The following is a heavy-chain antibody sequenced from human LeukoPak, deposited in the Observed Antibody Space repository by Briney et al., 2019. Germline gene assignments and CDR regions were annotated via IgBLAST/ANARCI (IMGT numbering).Heavy chain of an antibody. CDR1: GFTFSSYA. D-gene: IGHD3-22*01. CDR2: LSGSGGST. CDR3: ARADSSGYYFHAFDI. J-gene: IGHJ3*02. Sequence: PGGSLRLSCAASGFTFSSYAMSWVRQAPGKGLEWVSALSGSGGSTYYADSVKGRFTISRDNSKNTLYLQMNSLRAEDTDVYYCARADSSGYYFHAFDIWVQGTMVTVSS. V-gene: IGHV3-23*01.